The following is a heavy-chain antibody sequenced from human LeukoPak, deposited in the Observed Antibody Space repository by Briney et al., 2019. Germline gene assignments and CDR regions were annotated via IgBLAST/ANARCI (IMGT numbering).Heavy chain of an antibody. CDR1: GYTFTSYY. CDR3: ARGKSSVWPVGLCMDV. J-gene: IGHJ6*02. D-gene: IGHD6-19*01. CDR2: INPSAGTT. Sequence: ASVKVSCKASGYTFTSYYMHWVRHAPGQGLEWMGLINPSAGTTTYAQKFQGRVTVTRDTSTSTVYMDLSSLKSEDTAVYYCARGKSSVWPVGLCMDVWGQGTTVTVSS. V-gene: IGHV1-46*01.